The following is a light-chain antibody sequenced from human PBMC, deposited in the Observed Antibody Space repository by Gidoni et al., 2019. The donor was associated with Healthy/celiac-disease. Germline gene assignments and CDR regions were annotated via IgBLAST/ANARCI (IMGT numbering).Light chain of an antibody. V-gene: IGLV2-23*02. CDR3: CSYAGSSTV. CDR2: EVS. CDR1: SSDVGSYNL. J-gene: IGLJ3*02. Sequence: QSALTPPASVSGSPGQSISISCTGTSSDVGSYNLVSWYQQHPGKAPKLMIYEVSKRPSGVSKRFSGSKSGNTASLTISGLQAEDEADYYCCSYAGSSTVFGGGTKLTVL.